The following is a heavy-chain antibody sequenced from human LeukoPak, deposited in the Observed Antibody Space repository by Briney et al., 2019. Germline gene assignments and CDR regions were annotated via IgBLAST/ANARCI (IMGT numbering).Heavy chain of an antibody. CDR3: ARGGQQWPPDTFNI. CDR1: GSAFSYYI. CDR2: ISSSSSYI. V-gene: IGHV3-21*01. J-gene: IGHJ3*02. D-gene: IGHD6-19*01. Sequence: GGSLRLSCAASGSAFSYYIMSWVRQAPGKGLEWVSSISSSSSYIYYADSVKGRFTISRDNAKESVYLQMYSLRVEDTAVYYCARGGQQWPPDTFNIWGQGTMVTVSS.